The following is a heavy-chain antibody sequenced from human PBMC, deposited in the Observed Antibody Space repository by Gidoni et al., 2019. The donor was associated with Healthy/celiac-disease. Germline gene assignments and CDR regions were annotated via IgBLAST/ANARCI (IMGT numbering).Heavy chain of an antibody. D-gene: IGHD5-18*01. CDR3: ARDSDTAMVTWYY. CDR2: INPNSGGT. Sequence: QVQLVQSGAEVKKPGASVKVSCKASGYTFTGYYMLWVRQAPGHGLEWVGWINPNSGGTNYAQKLQGRVTMTRDTSISTAYMELSRLRSDDTAVYYCARDSDTAMVTWYYWGQGTLVTVSS. CDR1: GYTFTGYY. V-gene: IGHV1-2*02. J-gene: IGHJ4*02.